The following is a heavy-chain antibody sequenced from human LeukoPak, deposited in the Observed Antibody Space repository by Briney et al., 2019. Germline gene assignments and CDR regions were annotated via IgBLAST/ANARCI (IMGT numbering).Heavy chain of an antibody. CDR1: GFTFSSYW. J-gene: IGHJ4*01. Sequence: PGGSLRLSCAASGFTFSSYWMHWVRQAPGKGLEWVSAISGSGGSTYYADSVKGRFTISRDNSKNTLYLQMNSLRAEDTAVYYCARRSRYASGIYYIDYWGQGTLVTVSS. V-gene: IGHV3-23*01. D-gene: IGHD3-10*01. CDR3: ARRSRYASGIYYIDY. CDR2: ISGSGGST.